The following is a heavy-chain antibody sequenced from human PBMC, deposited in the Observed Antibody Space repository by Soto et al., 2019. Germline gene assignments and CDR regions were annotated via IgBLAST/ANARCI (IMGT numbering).Heavy chain of an antibody. CDR2: ISAVAVAT. J-gene: IGHJ3*01. CDR3: AKACGYKTGCDFFDF. V-gene: IGHV3-23*01. D-gene: IGHD2-21*01. Sequence: GGSLRLSCAASGFTFSNYAMSWVRQAPGKGLEWVSAISAVAVATNYADSVKGRLTISRDNAKNILSLLMNSLRAEDTAVYYCAKACGYKTGCDFFDFWGQGTVVTVSS. CDR1: GFTFSNYA.